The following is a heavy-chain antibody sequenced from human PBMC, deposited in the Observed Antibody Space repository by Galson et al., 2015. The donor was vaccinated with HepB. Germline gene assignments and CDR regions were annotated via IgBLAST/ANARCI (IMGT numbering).Heavy chain of an antibody. CDR2: IWYDGSNK. Sequence: SLRLSCAASGFTFSSYGMHWVRQAPGKGLEWVAVIWYDGSNKYYADSVKGRFTISRDNSKNTLYLRMNSLRAEDTAVYYCARDSIAVRPGWFDPWGQGSLVTVSS. V-gene: IGHV3-33*01. CDR3: ARDSIAVRPGWFDP. J-gene: IGHJ5*02. CDR1: GFTFSSYG. D-gene: IGHD6-6*01.